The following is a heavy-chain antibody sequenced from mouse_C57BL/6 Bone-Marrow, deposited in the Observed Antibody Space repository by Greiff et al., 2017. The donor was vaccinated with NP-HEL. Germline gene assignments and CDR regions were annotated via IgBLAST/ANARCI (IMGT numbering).Heavy chain of an antibody. Sequence: QVQLKESGAELARPGASVKLSCKASGYTFTSYGISWVKQRTGQGLEWIGEIYPRSGNTYYNEKFKGKATLTADKSSSTAYMELRSLTSEDSAVYFCAGEAYWGQGTLVTVSA. CDR1: GYTFTSYG. CDR3: AGEAY. CDR2: IYPRSGNT. J-gene: IGHJ3*01. V-gene: IGHV1-81*01.